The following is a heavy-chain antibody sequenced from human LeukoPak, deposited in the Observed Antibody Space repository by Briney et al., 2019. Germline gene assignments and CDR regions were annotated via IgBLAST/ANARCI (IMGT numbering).Heavy chain of an antibody. CDR3: ARDRAGTTLIRHHDYYYMDV. Sequence: GGSLRLSCAASGFTFDDYAMHWVRQAPGKGLEWVSGISWNSGSIGYADSVKGRFTISRDNSKNTLYLQMNSLRGEDTAVYYCARDRAGTTLIRHHDYYYMDVWGKGTTVTVSS. D-gene: IGHD1-1*01. V-gene: IGHV3-9*01. CDR1: GFTFDDYA. CDR2: ISWNSGSI. J-gene: IGHJ6*03.